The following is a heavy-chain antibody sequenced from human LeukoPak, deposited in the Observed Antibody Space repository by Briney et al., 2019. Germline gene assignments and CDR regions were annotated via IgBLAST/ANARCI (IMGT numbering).Heavy chain of an antibody. V-gene: IGHV3-7*01. Sequence: GGSLRLSCAASGFIFSNFWMSWVRQAPGKGLEWVANIKQDGSEKYYVDSVKGRFTLSRDNAKSSLYLQMNSLRAEDTAVYYCARWEYSRSWCFDFWGQGTLVIVSS. J-gene: IGHJ4*02. D-gene: IGHD6-13*01. CDR3: ARWEYSRSWCFDF. CDR2: IKQDGSEK. CDR1: GFIFSNFW.